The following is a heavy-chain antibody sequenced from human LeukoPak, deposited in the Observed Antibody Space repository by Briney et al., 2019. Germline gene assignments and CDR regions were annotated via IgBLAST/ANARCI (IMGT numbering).Heavy chain of an antibody. V-gene: IGHV4-59*01. Sequence: SETLSLTCTVSGGSISSYYWSWIRQPPGKGLEWIGYIYCSGSTNYNPSLKSRVTISVDTSKNQFSLKLSSVTAADTAVYYCARYRNEALFAFDIWGQGTMVTVSS. CDR3: ARYRNEALFAFDI. D-gene: IGHD1-14*01. CDR2: IYCSGST. J-gene: IGHJ3*02. CDR1: GGSISSYY.